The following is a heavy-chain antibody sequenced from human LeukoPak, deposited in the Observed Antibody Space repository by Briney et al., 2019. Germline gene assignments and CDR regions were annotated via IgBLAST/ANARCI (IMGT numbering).Heavy chain of an antibody. CDR1: GGTISSYY. CDR2: IYTSGST. CDR3: ARDLGRPGYSSGWPVDY. D-gene: IGHD6-19*01. J-gene: IGHJ4*01. V-gene: IGHV4-4*07. Sequence: PSETLSLTCTVSGGTISSYYWSWIRQPAGKGLEWIGRIYTSGSTNYNPSLKSRVTMSVDTSKNQFSLKLSSVTAADTAVYYCARDLGRPGYSSGWPVDYWGQGTLVTVSS.